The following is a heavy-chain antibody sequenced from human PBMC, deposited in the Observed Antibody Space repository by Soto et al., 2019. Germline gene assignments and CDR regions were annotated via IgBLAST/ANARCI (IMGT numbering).Heavy chain of an antibody. V-gene: IGHV4-39*01. CDR1: GGSISSSSNY. CDR2: IYYSGST. Sequence: LSLTCTVSGGSISSSSNYWGWSRQPPGKGLEWIGSIYYSGSTYYNPSLKSRVTISVDTSKNQFSLKLSSVTAADTAVYYCAREDMVRGVINYWGQGTLVTVSS. D-gene: IGHD3-10*01. J-gene: IGHJ4*02. CDR3: AREDMVRGVINY.